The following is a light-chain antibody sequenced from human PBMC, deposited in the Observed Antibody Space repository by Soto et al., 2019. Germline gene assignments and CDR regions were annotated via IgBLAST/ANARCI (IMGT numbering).Light chain of an antibody. Sequence: EIVTTQSPATLSVSPGERATLSCRASQSVRSNLAWYQQKRGQAPRLLIYGASTRATGIPARFSGSGSGTEFTLTISSLQSEDSAVYYCQQYDNWPPWTFGQGTKVEIK. CDR2: GAS. CDR3: QQYDNWPPWT. CDR1: QSVRSN. J-gene: IGKJ1*01. V-gene: IGKV3-15*01.